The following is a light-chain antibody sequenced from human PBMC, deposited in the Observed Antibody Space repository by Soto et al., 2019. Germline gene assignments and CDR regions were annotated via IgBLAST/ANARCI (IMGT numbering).Light chain of an antibody. J-gene: IGKJ1*01. CDR1: QSVRSNV. CDR2: GAS. Sequence: IVLPPSPGTLSLPPLERATLSFMASQSVRSNVLAWYQQKPGQAPRLLIYGASNRATGIPDRFSGSGSGTDFTLTITRLEPEDFAMYYCQRYDSFRTFGQGTKVDI. V-gene: IGKV3-20*01. CDR3: QRYDSFRT.